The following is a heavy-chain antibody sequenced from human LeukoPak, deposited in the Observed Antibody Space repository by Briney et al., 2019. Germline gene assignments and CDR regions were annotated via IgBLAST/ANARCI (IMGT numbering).Heavy chain of an antibody. D-gene: IGHD4-23*01. CDR1: GDSISSSSYF. V-gene: IGHV4-39*07. J-gene: IGHJ1*01. Sequence: SETLSLTCTVSGDSISSSSYFWGWIRQPPGKGLEWIGTIYYSGSTYYNPSLKSRVTMSVDTSKNQFSLKLSSVTAADTAVYYCASQLVTDTFYAEYFQHWGQGTLVTVSS. CDR2: IYYSGST. CDR3: ASQLVTDTFYAEYFQH.